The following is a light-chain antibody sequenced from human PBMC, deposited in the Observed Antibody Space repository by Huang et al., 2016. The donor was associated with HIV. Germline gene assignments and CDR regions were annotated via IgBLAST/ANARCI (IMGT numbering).Light chain of an antibody. CDR2: ANS. CDR3: QQYSDYPRT. CDR1: QDISDY. Sequence: DIQMTQSPSSLSASVGDRVTITCRASQDISDYLAWFQQKPGKAPKSLIFANSTLQSGVPSRFSGSGSGTAFTLTINNLQPEDFATYYCQQYSDYPRTFGQGTKLDIK. V-gene: IGKV1-16*01. J-gene: IGKJ2*01.